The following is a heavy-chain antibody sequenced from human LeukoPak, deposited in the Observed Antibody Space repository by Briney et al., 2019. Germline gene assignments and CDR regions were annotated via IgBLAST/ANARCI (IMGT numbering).Heavy chain of an antibody. D-gene: IGHD4-23*01. CDR1: GLTFSSHS. CDR2: ISGDSVYT. Sequence: GGSLRLSCAASGLTFSSHSMHWVRQAPGKGLEYVSAISGDSVYTYYADSVKGRFTISRDNSKNTLYLQMGSLRAEDMAVYYCAKVAKGFGGYYMDVWGKGTTVTVSS. CDR3: AKVAKGFGGYYMDV. J-gene: IGHJ6*03. V-gene: IGHV3-64*02.